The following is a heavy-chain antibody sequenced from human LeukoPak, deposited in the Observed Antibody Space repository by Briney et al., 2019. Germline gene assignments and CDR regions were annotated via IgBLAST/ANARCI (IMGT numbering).Heavy chain of an antibody. Sequence: SETLSLTCTVSGGSISSSSYYWSWIRQPAGKGLEWIGRIYTSGSTNYNPSLKSRVTISVDTSKNQFSLKLSSVTAADTAVYYCARVTGYRIEDYFDYWGQGTLVTVSS. J-gene: IGHJ4*02. CDR2: IYTSGST. V-gene: IGHV4-61*02. CDR3: ARVTGYRIEDYFDY. CDR1: GGSISSSSYY. D-gene: IGHD6-13*01.